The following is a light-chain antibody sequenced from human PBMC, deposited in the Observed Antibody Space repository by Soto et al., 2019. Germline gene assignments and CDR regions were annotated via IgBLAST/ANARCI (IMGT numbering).Light chain of an antibody. Sequence: ESVLTQSPGTLSLSPGERATLSCRASQRISSSSLAWYQQXXXXXPRLLIYDASRRATGIPDRFSGSGSDTESTLTISRLEPEDFAVYYCQQYGDSPLFTFGPGTKVDIK. CDR1: QRISSSS. J-gene: IGKJ3*01. CDR3: QQYGDSPLFT. V-gene: IGKV3-20*01. CDR2: DAS.